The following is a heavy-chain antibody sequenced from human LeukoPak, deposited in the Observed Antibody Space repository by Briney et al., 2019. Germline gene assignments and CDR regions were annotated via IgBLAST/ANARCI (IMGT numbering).Heavy chain of an antibody. Sequence: GGSLRLSCAASGFTVSSNYMSWVRQAPGKGLEWVSVIYSGGSTYYADSVKGRFTISRDNSKNTLYLQMNSLRAEDTAVYYCARDRRSRSYYYMDVWGKGTTVTVSS. J-gene: IGHJ6*03. CDR2: IYSGGST. CDR3: ARDRRSRSYYYMDV. D-gene: IGHD4-17*01. CDR1: GFTVSSNY. V-gene: IGHV3-53*01.